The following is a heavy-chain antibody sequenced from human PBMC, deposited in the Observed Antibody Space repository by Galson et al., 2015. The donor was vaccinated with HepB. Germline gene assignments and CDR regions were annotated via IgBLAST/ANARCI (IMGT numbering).Heavy chain of an antibody. CDR1: GFTFGSYA. D-gene: IGHD6-19*01. Sequence: SLRLSCAASGFTFGSYAMHWVRQAPGKGLEWVALTSYDGSNKYYVDSVKGRFTISRDHSKNTLYLQMNSLRAEDTALYYCARDLRIAVVPQYYFYGMDVWGQGTTVTVSS. J-gene: IGHJ6*02. CDR3: ARDLRIAVVPQYYFYGMDV. CDR2: TSYDGSNK. V-gene: IGHV3-30-3*01.